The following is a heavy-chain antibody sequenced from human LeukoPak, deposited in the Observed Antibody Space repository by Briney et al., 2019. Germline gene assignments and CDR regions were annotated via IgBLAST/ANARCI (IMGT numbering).Heavy chain of an antibody. CDR1: GFTFSNAW. CDR2: IKSKTDGGTT. CDR3: TTAPLRYFDWFFDY. J-gene: IGHJ4*02. V-gene: IGHV3-15*01. D-gene: IGHD3-9*01. Sequence: PGGSLRLCCAASGFTFSNAWMSWVRQAPGMGLEWVGRIKSKTDGGTTDYAAPVKGRFTISRDDSKNTLYLQMNSLKTEDTAVYYCTTAPLRYFDWFFDYWGQGTLVTVSS.